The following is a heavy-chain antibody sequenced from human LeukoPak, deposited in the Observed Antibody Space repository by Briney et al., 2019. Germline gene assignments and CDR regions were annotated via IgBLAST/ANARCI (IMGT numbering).Heavy chain of an antibody. D-gene: IGHD2-15*01. CDR2: INPSGGST. Sequence: ASVKVSCKASGYTFTNYYVHWVRQAPGQGLEWVGFINPSGGSTSYAQKFQGRVTMTRDTSTSTVYMELSSLTSEDTAVYYCARNAASGLDYWGQGTLVTVSS. J-gene: IGHJ4*02. V-gene: IGHV1-46*01. CDR1: GYTFTNYY. CDR3: ARNAASGLDY.